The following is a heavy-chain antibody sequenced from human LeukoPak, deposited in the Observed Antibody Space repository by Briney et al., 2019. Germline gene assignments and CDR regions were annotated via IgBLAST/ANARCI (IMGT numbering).Heavy chain of an antibody. CDR2: ISYDGSNK. V-gene: IGHV3-30*04. CDR3: TADTSSTTGTAYYYYYYGMDV. CDR1: GFTFSSYA. D-gene: IGHD1-1*01. Sequence: GGSLRLSCAASGFTFSSYAMHWVRQAPGKGLEWVAVISYDGSNKYYADSVKGRFTISRDNSKNTLYLQMNSLKTEDTAVYYCTADTSSTTGTAYYYYYYGMDVWGKGTTVTVSS. J-gene: IGHJ6*04.